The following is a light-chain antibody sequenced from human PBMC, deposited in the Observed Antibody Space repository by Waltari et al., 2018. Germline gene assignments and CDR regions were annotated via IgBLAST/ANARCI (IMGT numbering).Light chain of an antibody. V-gene: IGKV2-28*01. CDR1: QTLLFVNGYDY. CDR2: LGS. J-gene: IGKJ4*01. CDR3: MQALQPPLS. Sequence: DIVLIQSPLSLSVTPGEPASISRRSSQTLLFVNGYDYLDWYVQKPGQSPQSLITLGSSRAPGVPARFSGSGSGTDFTLEITRVEPEDVGIYYCMQALQPPLSFGGGTRVEI.